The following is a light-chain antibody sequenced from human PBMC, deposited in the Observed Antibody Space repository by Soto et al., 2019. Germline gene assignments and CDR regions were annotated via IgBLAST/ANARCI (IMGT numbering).Light chain of an antibody. CDR3: QQYGGSPWT. V-gene: IGKV3-15*01. Sequence: EIVMTQSPATLSVSPGERATLSCRASQSVSSNLAWYQQKPGQAPRLLIYGASTRATGIPARFSGSGSGTVFTLTISSLQSEDFAVYYCQQYGGSPWTFGQGTKVEIK. J-gene: IGKJ1*01. CDR2: GAS. CDR1: QSVSSN.